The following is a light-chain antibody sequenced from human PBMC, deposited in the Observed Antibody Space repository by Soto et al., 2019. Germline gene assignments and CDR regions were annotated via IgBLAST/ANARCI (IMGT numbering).Light chain of an antibody. CDR2: GAS. Sequence: DIVMTQSPATLSVSPGERATLSCRASQSVSSNLAWHQQKPGQAPRLLIYGASTRATGIPARFSGSGSGTEFTLTISSLQSEDFAVYYCQQYNNWPMYTFGQGTKVDIK. J-gene: IGKJ2*01. V-gene: IGKV3-15*01. CDR3: QQYNNWPMYT. CDR1: QSVSSN.